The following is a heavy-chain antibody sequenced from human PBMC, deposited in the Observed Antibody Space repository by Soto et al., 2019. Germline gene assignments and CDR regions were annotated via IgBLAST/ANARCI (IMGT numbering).Heavy chain of an antibody. D-gene: IGHD2-2*01. Sequence: GGSLRLSCAASGFTFSSYAMSWVRQAPGKGLEWVSAISGSGGSTYYADSVKGRFTISRDNSKNTLYLQMNSLRAEDTAVYYCAKGKCSTSCYYFDYWGQGTLVTAPQ. CDR3: AKGKCSTSCYYFDY. V-gene: IGHV3-23*01. CDR2: ISGSGGST. CDR1: GFTFSSYA. J-gene: IGHJ4*02.